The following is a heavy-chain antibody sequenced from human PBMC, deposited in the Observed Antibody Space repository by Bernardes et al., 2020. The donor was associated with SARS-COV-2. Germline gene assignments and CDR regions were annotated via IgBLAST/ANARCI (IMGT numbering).Heavy chain of an antibody. D-gene: IGHD3-16*02. CDR2: FDPEDGET. V-gene: IGHV1-24*01. J-gene: IGHJ4*02. CDR3: ATVFAVWVSYRPIDY. CDR1: GYTLTELS. Sequence: SEKVSCKVSGYTLTELSMHWVRQAPGKGLEWMGGFDPEDGETIYAQKFEGRVTMTEDTSTDTAYMELSSLKSEDTAVYYCATVFAVWVSYRPIDYWGQGTLITVSS.